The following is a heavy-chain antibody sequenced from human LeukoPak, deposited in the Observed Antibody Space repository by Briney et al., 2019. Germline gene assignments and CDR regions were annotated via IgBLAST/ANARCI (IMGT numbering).Heavy chain of an antibody. CDR3: ARDPGARYYYGSGSYYRAYNWFDP. Sequence: GGSLRLSCAASGFTFSSYGMHWVRQAPGKGLEWVAVIWYDGSNKYYADSVKGRFTISRDNSKNTLYLQMNSLRAEDTAVYYCARDPGARYYYGSGSYYRAYNWFDPWGQGTLVTVSS. V-gene: IGHV3-33*01. CDR1: GFTFSSYG. CDR2: IWYDGSNK. J-gene: IGHJ5*02. D-gene: IGHD3-10*01.